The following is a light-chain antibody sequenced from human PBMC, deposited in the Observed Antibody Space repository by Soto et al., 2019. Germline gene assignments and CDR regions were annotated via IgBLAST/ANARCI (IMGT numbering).Light chain of an antibody. Sequence: DIVVTQSPATLSASPGERVTLACRASQFVSSRLAWYQQRPGQVPRLLIYDTSTRAPGISARFSGSGSGTEFTLTIRSLQSEDFAVYYCQEYIQWPPGIFGPGTTVDIK. CDR2: DTS. CDR1: QFVSSR. J-gene: IGKJ3*01. V-gene: IGKV3-15*01. CDR3: QEYIQWPPGI.